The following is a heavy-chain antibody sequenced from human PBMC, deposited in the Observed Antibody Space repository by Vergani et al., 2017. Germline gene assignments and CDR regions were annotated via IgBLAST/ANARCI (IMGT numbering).Heavy chain of an antibody. CDR1: GFTFSSYG. V-gene: IGHV3-30*18. Sequence: VQLLESGGGLVQPGGSLRLSCAASGFTFSSYGMHWVRQAPGKGLEWVAVISYDGSNKYYADSVKGRFTISRDNSKNTLYLQMNSLRAEDTAVYYCAKTQLQLWLGGYFDYWGQGTLVTVSS. J-gene: IGHJ4*02. CDR2: ISYDGSNK. CDR3: AKTQLQLWLGGYFDY. D-gene: IGHD5-18*01.